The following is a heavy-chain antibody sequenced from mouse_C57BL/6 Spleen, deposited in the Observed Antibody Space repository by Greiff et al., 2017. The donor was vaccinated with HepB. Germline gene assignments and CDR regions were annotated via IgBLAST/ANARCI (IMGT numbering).Heavy chain of an antibody. CDR1: GFNIKDDY. CDR2: IDPENGDT. D-gene: IGHD2-12*01. CDR3: TLYYSYDF. Sequence: EVQLQQSGAELVRPGASVKLSCTASGFNIKDDYMHWVKQRPEQGLEWIGWIDPENGDTEYASKFQGKATITADTSSNKAYLQLSSLTSEDTAVYYCTLYYSYDFWGQGTTLTVSS. V-gene: IGHV14-4*01. J-gene: IGHJ2*01.